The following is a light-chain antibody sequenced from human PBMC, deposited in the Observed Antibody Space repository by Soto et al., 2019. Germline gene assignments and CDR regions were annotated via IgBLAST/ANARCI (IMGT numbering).Light chain of an antibody. CDR2: KAS. CDR1: QSISSW. J-gene: IGKJ4*01. CDR3: QQYNSYPLT. V-gene: IGKV1-5*03. Sequence: DIQMTQSPSTLSAPVGDRVTITCRASQSISSWLAWYQQKPGKAPKLLIYKASSLESGVPSRFSGSGSGTEFTLSISSLQPDDFATYYCQQYNSYPLTFGGGTKVEIK.